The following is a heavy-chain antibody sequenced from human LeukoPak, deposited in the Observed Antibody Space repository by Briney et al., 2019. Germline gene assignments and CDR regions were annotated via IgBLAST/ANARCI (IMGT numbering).Heavy chain of an antibody. CDR1: GFTFSSYE. CDR2: ISSSSSYI. D-gene: IGHD2-2*01. CDR3: ARDRGQLEIVP. Sequence: GGSLRLSCAASGFTFSSYEMNWVRQAPGKGLEWVSSISSSSSYIYYADSVKGRFTISRDNAKNSLYLQMNSLRAEDTAVYYCARDRGQLEIVPWGQGTLVTVSS. V-gene: IGHV3-21*01. J-gene: IGHJ5*02.